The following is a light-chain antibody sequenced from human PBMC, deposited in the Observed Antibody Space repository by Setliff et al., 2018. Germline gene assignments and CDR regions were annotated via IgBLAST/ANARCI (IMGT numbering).Light chain of an antibody. CDR1: SSDVGAYNY. CDR3: NSYSSGGTIDV. J-gene: IGLJ1*01. Sequence: SALTQPASVSGSPGQSITISCTGTSSDVGAYNYVSWYQQYPGKAPKLIIYDVSIRPSGISARFSASKSGNTASLTISGLQPDDEADYYCNSYSSGGTIDVFGTGTKGTV. V-gene: IGLV2-14*01. CDR2: DVS.